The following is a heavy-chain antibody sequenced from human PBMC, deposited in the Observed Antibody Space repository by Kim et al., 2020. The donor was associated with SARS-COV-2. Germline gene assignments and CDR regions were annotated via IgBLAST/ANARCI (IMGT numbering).Heavy chain of an antibody. Sequence: SETLSLTCAVYGGSFSGYYWSWIRQPPGKGLEWIGEINHSGSTNYNPSLKSRVTISVDTSKNQFSLKLSSVTAADTAVYYCARGHSSSWYKAPFDYWGQG. CDR1: GGSFSGYY. D-gene: IGHD6-13*01. CDR2: INHSGST. V-gene: IGHV4-34*01. CDR3: ARGHSSSWYKAPFDY. J-gene: IGHJ4*02.